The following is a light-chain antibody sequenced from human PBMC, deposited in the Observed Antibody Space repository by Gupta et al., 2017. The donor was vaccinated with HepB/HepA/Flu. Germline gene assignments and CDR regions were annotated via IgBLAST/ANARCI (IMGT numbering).Light chain of an antibody. CDR3: SANTITSNYV. V-gene: IGLV2-14*03. CDR2: DVT. CDR1: SSDVGAYEY. Sequence: QSALTQPASVSGSPVQSITISCTGTSSDVGAYEYVSWYHHHPGKPHNLIIKDVTGRPAEIATRFSGSKAGNTASLTISGRQAEDEADYYVSANTITSNYVFGTGTEVTVV. J-gene: IGLJ1*01.